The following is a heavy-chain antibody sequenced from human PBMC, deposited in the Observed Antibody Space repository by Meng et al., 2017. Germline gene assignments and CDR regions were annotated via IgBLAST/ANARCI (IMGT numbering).Heavy chain of an antibody. D-gene: IGHD2-2*01. CDR2: ISAYNGNT. V-gene: IGHV1-18*01. Sequence: QVQLMLSGAEVKKPGASVKVSCKASGDTFTSYGISWVRQAPGQGLEWMGWISAYNGNTNYAQKLQGRVTMTTDTSTSTAYMELRSLRSDDTAVYYCARVGYCSSTSCHQIDYWGQGTLVTVSS. CDR1: GDTFTSYG. CDR3: ARVGYCSSTSCHQIDY. J-gene: IGHJ4*02.